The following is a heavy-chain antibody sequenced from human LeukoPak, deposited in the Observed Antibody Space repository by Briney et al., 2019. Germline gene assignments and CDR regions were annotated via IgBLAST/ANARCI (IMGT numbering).Heavy chain of an antibody. CDR3: ARHLGSGTFPLGS. CDR2: FAHDEKT. CDR1: GVSIGGIS. V-gene: IGHV4-59*08. D-gene: IGHD3-10*01. Sequence: PSETLSLTCSVSGVSIGGISWSWIRQPPGKGLEWIGYFAHDEKTSYNPSLRGRISISADTSKNQISLKLRSVTAADTAIYYCARHLGSGTFPLGSWGQGTLVTVSS. J-gene: IGHJ4*02.